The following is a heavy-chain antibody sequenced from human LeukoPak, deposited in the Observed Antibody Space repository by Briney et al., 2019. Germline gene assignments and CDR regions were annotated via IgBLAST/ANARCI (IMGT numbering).Heavy chain of an antibody. D-gene: IGHD5-24*01. J-gene: IGHJ4*02. CDR3: AKDGNSDGYSDY. Sequence: GGSLRLSCAASGFTFSSYGMHWVRQASGKGLEWVAVISYDGSNKYYADSVKGRFTISRDNSKNTLYLQMNSLRAEDTAVYYCAKDGNSDGYSDYWGQGTLVTVSS. CDR2: ISYDGSNK. CDR1: GFTFSSYG. V-gene: IGHV3-30*18.